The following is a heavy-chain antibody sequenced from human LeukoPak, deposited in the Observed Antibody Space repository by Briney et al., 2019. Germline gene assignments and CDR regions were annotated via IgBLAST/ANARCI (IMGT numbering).Heavy chain of an antibody. CDR2: ISHSGYT. V-gene: IGHV4-59*11. J-gene: IGHJ4*02. Sequence: SETLSLTCTVSGDSMRGHYWSWIRQAPGRGLEWIGFISHSGYTSYSPSLKSRVAISVDTSKRQCSLRLSSVTATDTAVYYCARGRNDHGGMFFHSWAQGTLVTVSS. CDR3: ARGRNDHGGMFFHS. CDR1: GDSMRGHY. D-gene: IGHD4-23*01.